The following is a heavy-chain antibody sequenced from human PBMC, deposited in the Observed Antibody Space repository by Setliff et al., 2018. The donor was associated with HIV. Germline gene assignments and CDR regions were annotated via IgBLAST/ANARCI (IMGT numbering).Heavy chain of an antibody. V-gene: IGHV1-24*01. D-gene: IGHD3-22*01. J-gene: IGHJ3*02. CDR2: FDPEYDKT. CDR1: GYTLTELS. Sequence: ASVKVSCKVSGYTLTELSIHWVRQAPGKGLEWMGGFDPEYDKTFYAQKFQGRVTMSEDTSTDTAYMELTSLRSEDTAVYYCATRAYDSSGYLRSRVSGSAFDIWGQGTMVTVSS. CDR3: ATRAYDSSGYLRSRVSGSAFDI.